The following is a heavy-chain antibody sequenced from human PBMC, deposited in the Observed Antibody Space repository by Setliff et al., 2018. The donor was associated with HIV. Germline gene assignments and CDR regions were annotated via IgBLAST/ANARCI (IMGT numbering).Heavy chain of an antibody. D-gene: IGHD5-18*01. V-gene: IGHV4-39*07. Sequence: SETLSLTCTVSGGSINSRSYYWAWIRQPPGKGLEWVASIYFSGTPYYNPSLKNRVTISLDTSKNQFSLRMRSVTAADTAVYYCARVFVDTAVLRVLEYYFDSWGRGTLGTVSS. CDR2: IYFSGTP. CDR1: GGSINSRSYY. J-gene: IGHJ4*02. CDR3: ARVFVDTAVLRVLEYYFDS.